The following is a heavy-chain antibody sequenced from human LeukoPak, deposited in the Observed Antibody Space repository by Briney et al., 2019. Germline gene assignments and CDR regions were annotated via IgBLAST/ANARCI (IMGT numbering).Heavy chain of an antibody. CDR3: ARNYAGSSGYLDY. Sequence: GGSLRLSCAASGFTFSSYAMHWVRQAPGKGLEWVAVISYDGSNKYYADSVKGRFTISRDNSKNALYLQMNSLRAEGTAVYYCARNYAGSSGYLDYWGQGTLVTVSS. CDR1: GFTFSSYA. V-gene: IGHV3-30*04. CDR2: ISYDGSNK. D-gene: IGHD3-22*01. J-gene: IGHJ4*02.